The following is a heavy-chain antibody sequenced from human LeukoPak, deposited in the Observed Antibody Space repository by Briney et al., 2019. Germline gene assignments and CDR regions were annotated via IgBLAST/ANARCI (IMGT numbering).Heavy chain of an antibody. Sequence: PGGSLRLSCAASGFTFSSYEMNWVRQAPGKGLEWVSYISSSGSTIYYADSVKGRFTISRDNAKNSLYLQMNSLRAEDTAVYYCARGRGTIVVVVAATFDYWGQGTLVTVSS. CDR3: ARGRGTIVVVVAATFDY. J-gene: IGHJ4*02. CDR1: GFTFSSYE. D-gene: IGHD2-15*01. CDR2: ISSSGSTI. V-gene: IGHV3-48*03.